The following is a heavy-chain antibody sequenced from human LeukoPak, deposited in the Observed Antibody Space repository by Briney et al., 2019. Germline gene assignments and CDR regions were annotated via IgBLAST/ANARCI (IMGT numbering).Heavy chain of an antibody. CDR1: GGSIRTTSYY. CDR3: ARGGSYWDI. Sequence: SETLSLTCSVSGGSIRTTSYYWGWIRQPPGRGLEWIGTIYFTGSTYHNPSLKSRVTMSVDLSKDEFSLNLSSVTAADTAVYYCARGGSYWDIWGQGSLVTVSS. J-gene: IGHJ4*02. V-gene: IGHV4-39*07. CDR2: IYFTGST. D-gene: IGHD3-10*01.